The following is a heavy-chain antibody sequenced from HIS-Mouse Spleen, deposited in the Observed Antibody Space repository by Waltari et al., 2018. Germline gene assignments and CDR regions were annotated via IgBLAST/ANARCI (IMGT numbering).Heavy chain of an antibody. D-gene: IGHD2-8*01. CDR2: IYHSGST. CDR3: ARDSWAYAIEYFQH. J-gene: IGHJ1*01. Sequence: QVQLQESGPGLVKPSETLSLTCTVSGYSISSGYYWGWIRQPPGKGLEWIGSIYHSGSTSYNPSLNSRVTISVDTSKNQFSLKLSSVTAADTAVYYCARDSWAYAIEYFQHWGQGTLVTVSS. CDR1: GYSISSGYY. V-gene: IGHV4-38-2*02.